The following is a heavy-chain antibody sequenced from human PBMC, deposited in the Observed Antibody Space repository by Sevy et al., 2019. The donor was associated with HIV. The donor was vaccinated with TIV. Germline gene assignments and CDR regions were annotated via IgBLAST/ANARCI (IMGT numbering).Heavy chain of an antibody. CDR3: ARRGAFDFDTSGFLSP. Sequence: ASVKVSCKASGYTFTSFGISWVRQAPGQGLEWVGGISVYNGKINYSQNFQGRVTMTTDTYTRTDYMELKSLRSDDTAVSYCARRGAFDFDTSGFLSPWGQGTLVTVSS. V-gene: IGHV1-18*01. CDR1: GYTFTSFG. CDR2: ISVYNGKI. J-gene: IGHJ5*02. D-gene: IGHD3-22*01.